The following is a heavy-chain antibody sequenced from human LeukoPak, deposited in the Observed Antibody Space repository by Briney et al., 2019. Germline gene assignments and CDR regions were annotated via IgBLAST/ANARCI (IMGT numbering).Heavy chain of an antibody. CDR3: ARVSCSGGSCYSFDY. CDR2: IYHSGST. J-gene: IGHJ4*02. V-gene: IGHV4-30-4*01. Sequence: PSQTLSLTCTVSGGSISSGVYYWSWIRQPPGKGLEWIGYIYHSGSTYYNPSLKSRVTISVDTSKNQFSLKLSSVSAADTAVYYCARVSCSGGSCYSFDYWGQGTLVTVSS. D-gene: IGHD2-15*01. CDR1: GGSISSGVYY.